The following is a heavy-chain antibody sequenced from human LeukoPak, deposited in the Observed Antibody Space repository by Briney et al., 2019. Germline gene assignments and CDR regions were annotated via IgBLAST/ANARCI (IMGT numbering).Heavy chain of an antibody. D-gene: IGHD5-12*01. CDR2: ICYSGST. CDR1: GGSISSYY. J-gene: IGHJ4*02. Sequence: SETLSLTCTVSGGSISSYYWSWIRQPPGRGLEWIGYICYSGSTNYNPSLKSRVTISVDTSKNQFSLKLSSVTAADTAVYYCARHSPDGYSGFDYWGQGTLVTVSS. CDR3: ARHSPDGYSGFDY. V-gene: IGHV4-59*08.